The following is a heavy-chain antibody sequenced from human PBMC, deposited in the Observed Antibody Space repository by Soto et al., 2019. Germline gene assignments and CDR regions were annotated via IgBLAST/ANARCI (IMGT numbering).Heavy chain of an antibody. Sequence: ASVKVSCKASGYTFTSYDINWVRQATGQGLEWMGWMNPNSGNTGYAQKFQGRVTMTRNTSISTAYMELSSLRSEDTAVYYCARALYWGYSVNYYYFYFWGQGSLVPVSS. CDR3: ARALYWGYSVNYYYFYF. J-gene: IGHJ4*02. CDR2: MNPNSGNT. D-gene: IGHD1-26*01. V-gene: IGHV1-8*01. CDR1: GYTFTSYD.